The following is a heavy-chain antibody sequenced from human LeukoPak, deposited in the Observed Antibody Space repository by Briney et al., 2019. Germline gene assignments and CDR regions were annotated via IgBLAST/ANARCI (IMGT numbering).Heavy chain of an antibody. V-gene: IGHV4-61*02. CDR1: GGSISSGSYY. J-gene: IGHJ5*02. CDR3: ARARRDYSNYNWFDP. Sequence: SETLSLTCTVSGGSISSGSYYWSWIRQPAGKGLEWIGRIYTSGSTNYNPSLKSRVTISVDTSMNQFSLKLSSVTAADTAVYYCARARRDYSNYNWFDPWGQGTLVTVSS. CDR2: IYTSGST. D-gene: IGHD4-11*01.